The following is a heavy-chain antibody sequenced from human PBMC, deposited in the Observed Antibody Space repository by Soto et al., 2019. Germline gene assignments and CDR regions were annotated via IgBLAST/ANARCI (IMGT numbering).Heavy chain of an antibody. CDR3: AVIVAPDDY. D-gene: IGHD2-15*01. J-gene: IGHJ4*02. CDR1: GYTFITSYY. Sequence: GASVKVSCKASGYTFITSYYTHWVRQAPGQGLEWMGIINPTGTMTKYSERFQGRLTMTRDTSTSTDYMELSTLTSEDTAVYYCAVIVAPDDYWGQGTLVTVSS. V-gene: IGHV1-46*01. CDR2: INPTGTMT.